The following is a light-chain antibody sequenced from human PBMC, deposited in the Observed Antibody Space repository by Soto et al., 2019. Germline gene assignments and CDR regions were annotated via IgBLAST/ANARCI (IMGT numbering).Light chain of an antibody. CDR1: SSNIGSNS. V-gene: IGLV1-44*01. CDR3: AAWDDSLDGPI. Sequence: QPVLTQPPSASGTPGQSITISCSGSSSNIGSNSVNWYQQLPGTAPKLLIYNNNQRPSGVPDRFSGSKSGTSASLAISGLQSEDESDYYCAAWDDSLDGPIFGTGTKVTVL. J-gene: IGLJ1*01. CDR2: NNN.